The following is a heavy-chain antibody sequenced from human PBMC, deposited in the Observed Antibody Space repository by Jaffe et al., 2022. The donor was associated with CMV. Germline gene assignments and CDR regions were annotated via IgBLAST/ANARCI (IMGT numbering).Heavy chain of an antibody. Sequence: EVQLVESGGGLVQPGGSLRLSCAASGFTFSSYSMNWVRQAPGKGLEWVSYISSSSSTIYYADSVKGRFTISRDNAKNSLYLQMNSLRAEDTAVYYCAREGLVVVSYYYYGMDVWGQGTTVTVSS. CDR2: ISSSSSTI. V-gene: IGHV3-48*04. CDR1: GFTFSSYS. J-gene: IGHJ6*02. CDR3: AREGLVVVSYYYYGMDV. D-gene: IGHD3-22*01.